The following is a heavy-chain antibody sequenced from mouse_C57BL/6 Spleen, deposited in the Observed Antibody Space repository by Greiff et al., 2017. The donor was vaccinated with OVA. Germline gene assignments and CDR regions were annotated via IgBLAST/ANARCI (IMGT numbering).Heavy chain of an antibody. CDR2: IDPSDSYT. Sequence: VQLQQPGAELVMPGASVKLSCKASGYTFTSYWMHWVKHRPGQGLEWIGEIDPSDSYTNYNQKFKGKSTLTVDKSSSTAYMQLSSLTSEDSAVYYCARKDYGSSGFAYWGQGTLVTVSA. D-gene: IGHD1-1*01. CDR3: ARKDYGSSGFAY. V-gene: IGHV1-69*01. J-gene: IGHJ3*01. CDR1: GYTFTSYW.